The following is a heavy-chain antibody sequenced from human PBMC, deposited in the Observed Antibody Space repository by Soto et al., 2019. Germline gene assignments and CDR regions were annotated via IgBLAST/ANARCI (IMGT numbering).Heavy chain of an antibody. CDR1: GGSFSGYY. CDR3: ARVRRRSRKQPDY. V-gene: IGHV4-34*01. Sequence: SEPLSLTCAVYGGSFSGYYWSWIRQPPGKGLEWIGEINHSGSTNYNPSLKSRVTISVDTSKNQFSLKLSSVTAADTAVYYCARVRRRSRKQPDYLGQGTLVTVSS. D-gene: IGHD6-13*01. CDR2: INHSGST. J-gene: IGHJ4*02.